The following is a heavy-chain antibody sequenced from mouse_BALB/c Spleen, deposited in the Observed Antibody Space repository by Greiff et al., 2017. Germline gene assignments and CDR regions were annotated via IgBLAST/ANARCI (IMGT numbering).Heavy chain of an antibody. CDR1: GFAFSSYD. Sequence: EVQLVESGGGLVKPGGSLKLSCAASGFAFSSYDMSWVRQTPEKRLEWVAYISSGGGSTYYPDTVKGRFTISRDNAKNTLYLQMSSLKSEDTAMYYCARQTGYYYAMDYWGQGTSVTVSS. D-gene: IGHD4-1*01. CDR2: ISSGGGST. J-gene: IGHJ4*01. V-gene: IGHV5-12-1*01. CDR3: ARQTGYYYAMDY.